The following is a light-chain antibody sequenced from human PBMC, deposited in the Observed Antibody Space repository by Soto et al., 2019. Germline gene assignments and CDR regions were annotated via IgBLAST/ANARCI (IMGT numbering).Light chain of an antibody. J-gene: IGLJ2*01. CDR2: GNS. Sequence: QSVLTQPPSVSGAPGQRVTLSCTGSSSNIGAGYDVHWYQQLPGTAPKLLVSGNSNRPSGVPDRFSGSKSGTSATLASTGRQAEDEADYYCQSYDSSLSGSKVFGGGTQLAVL. V-gene: IGLV1-40*01. CDR1: SSNIGAGYD. CDR3: QSYDSSLSGSKV.